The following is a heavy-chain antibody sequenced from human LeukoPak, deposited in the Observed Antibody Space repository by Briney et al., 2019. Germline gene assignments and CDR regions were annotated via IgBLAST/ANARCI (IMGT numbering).Heavy chain of an antibody. CDR2: ISSSSNSI. J-gene: IGHJ4*02. D-gene: IGHD1-26*01. V-gene: IGHV3-21*05. CDR1: GFTFSSHT. CDR3: ARKMGSGHLEY. Sequence: PGGSLRLSRAASGFTFSSHTMNWVRQAPGKGLEWVSYISSSSNSIYYADSVKGRFTISRDNSKNSLYLQMNSLRAEDTAVYYCARKMGSGHLEYWGQGTLVTVSS.